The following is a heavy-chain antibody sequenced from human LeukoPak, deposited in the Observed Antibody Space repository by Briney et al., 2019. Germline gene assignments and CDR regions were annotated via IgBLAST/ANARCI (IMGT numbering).Heavy chain of an antibody. D-gene: IGHD6-13*01. J-gene: IGHJ5*02. CDR1: GFTFSNYY. CDR2: IKRDGSEG. CDR3: ARDLDSSSWWNWFDP. Sequence: PGGSLRLSCAASGFTFSNYYMAWVRQAPGKGLKWVASIKRDGSEGYYVDSVKGRFTISRDNAKNSLYLQMNNLRAEDTAMYYCARDLDSSSWWNWFDPWGQGTLVTVSS. V-gene: IGHV3-7*01.